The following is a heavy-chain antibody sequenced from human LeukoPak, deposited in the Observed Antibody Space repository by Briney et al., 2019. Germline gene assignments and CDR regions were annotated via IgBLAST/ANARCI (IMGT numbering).Heavy chain of an antibody. D-gene: IGHD1-14*01. Sequence: SETLSLTCAVYGGSFGGYYWSWIRQPPGKGLEWIGEITHSGSANYIPSLKSRVTISVDTSNNQFSLRLSSVTAADTAVYYCARVNHWPSGMDVWGKGSTVTVSS. J-gene: IGHJ6*04. CDR2: ITHSGSA. CDR3: ARVNHWPSGMDV. V-gene: IGHV4-34*01. CDR1: GGSFGGYY.